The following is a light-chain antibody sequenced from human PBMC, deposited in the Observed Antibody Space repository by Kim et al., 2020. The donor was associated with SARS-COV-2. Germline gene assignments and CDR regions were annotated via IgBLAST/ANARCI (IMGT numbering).Light chain of an antibody. CDR3: QQRINWPQT. Sequence: ETVLTQSPATLSLSPGERATLSCRTSQSVTTYVAWYQQKPGLAPRLLIYDASKRATGIPARFSGSGYGTDFTLTISSLEPEDFAVYYCQQRINWPQTFGQGTKVDIK. CDR1: QSVTTY. V-gene: IGKV3-11*01. CDR2: DAS. J-gene: IGKJ1*01.